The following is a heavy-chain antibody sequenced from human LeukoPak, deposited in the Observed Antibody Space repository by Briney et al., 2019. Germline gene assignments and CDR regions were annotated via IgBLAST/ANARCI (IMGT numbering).Heavy chain of an antibody. CDR2: INHSGST. CDR1: GGSFSGYY. CDR3: ARVGPAAMWWWFDP. V-gene: IGHV4-34*01. D-gene: IGHD2-2*01. J-gene: IGHJ5*02. Sequence: PSETLSLTCAVYGGSFSGYYWSWIRQPPGKGLEWIGEINHSGSTNYNPSLKSRVTISVDTSKNQFSLKLSSVTAADTAVYYCARVGPAAMWWWFDPWGQGTLVTVSS.